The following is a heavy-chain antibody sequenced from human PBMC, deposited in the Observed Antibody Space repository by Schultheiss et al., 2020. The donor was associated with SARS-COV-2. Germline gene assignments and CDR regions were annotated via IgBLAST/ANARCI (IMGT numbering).Heavy chain of an antibody. D-gene: IGHD3-3*01. CDR2: IIPIFGTA. CDR3: ARSPRGDFWSGYYTLSYYYYGMDV. V-gene: IGHV1-69*13. CDR1: GYTFTTYG. Sequence: SVKVSCEASGYTFTTYGFSWVRQAPGQGLEWMGGIIPIFGTANYAQKFQGRVTITADESTSTAYMEMRSLRSDDTAVYYCARSPRGDFWSGYYTLSYYYYGMDVWGQGTTVTVSS. J-gene: IGHJ6*02.